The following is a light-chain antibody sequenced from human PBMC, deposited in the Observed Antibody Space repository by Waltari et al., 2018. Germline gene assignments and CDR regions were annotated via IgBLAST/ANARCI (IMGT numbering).Light chain of an antibody. CDR3: QQYNDWYS. V-gene: IGKV3-15*01. CDR2: DAS. Sequence: EKVMTQSPATLSASPGDVVTLSCRASQSVSVNVAWYQHRPGQAPRLLIYDASTRASGIPARFSGSGSGTELTLTISGLQSEDRALYYCQQYNDWYSFGQGTKLEIK. J-gene: IGKJ2*03. CDR1: QSVSVN.